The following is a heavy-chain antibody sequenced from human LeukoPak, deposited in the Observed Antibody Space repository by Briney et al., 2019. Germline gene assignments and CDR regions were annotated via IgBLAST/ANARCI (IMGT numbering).Heavy chain of an antibody. V-gene: IGHV3-23*01. D-gene: IGHD4-17*01. J-gene: IGHJ3*02. CDR2: ISGSGGST. Sequence: GGSLRLSCAASGFTFSSYAMSWVRQAPGKGLEWVSAISGSGGSTYYADSVKGRFTVSRDNSKNTLYLQMNSLRAEDTAVYYCAKDQDYGDYVGAFDIWGQGTMVTVSS. CDR3: AKDQDYGDYVGAFDI. CDR1: GFTFSSYA.